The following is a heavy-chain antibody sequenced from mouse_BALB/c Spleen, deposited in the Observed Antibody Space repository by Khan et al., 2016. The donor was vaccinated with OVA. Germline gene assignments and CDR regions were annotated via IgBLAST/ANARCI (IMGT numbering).Heavy chain of an antibody. CDR1: GFSLTSYG. Sequence: QVQLKESGPGLVAPSQSLSITCTVSGFSLTSYGVSWVRQPPGKGLEWLGVIWGDGNTNFHSALRSRLSSSNDNSKSQVILKLNSQQTDATATYYCAKDRRYYAVDYWGQGTSVTVSS. V-gene: IGHV2-3*01. CDR2: IWGDGNT. CDR3: AKDRRYYAVDY. J-gene: IGHJ4*01.